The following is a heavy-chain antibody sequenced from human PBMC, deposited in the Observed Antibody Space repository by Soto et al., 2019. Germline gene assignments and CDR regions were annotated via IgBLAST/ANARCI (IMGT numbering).Heavy chain of an antibody. J-gene: IGHJ6*02. CDR2: INPKNSNT. Sequence: PGESLKISCKGSGYSFSANWIAWVRQMPGKGLEWMGIINPKNSNTKYSPSFQGQVTISVDKSISTAYLQWNSLKASDTAMYFCAKGGTAASGTGLDGWGQGTTVTVSS. D-gene: IGHD6-25*01. CDR1: GYSFSANW. V-gene: IGHV5-51*01. CDR3: AKGGTAASGTGLDG.